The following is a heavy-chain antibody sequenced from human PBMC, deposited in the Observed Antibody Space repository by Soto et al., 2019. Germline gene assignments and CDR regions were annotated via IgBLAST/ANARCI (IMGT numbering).Heavy chain of an antibody. D-gene: IGHD5-18*01. V-gene: IGHV4-59*08. J-gene: IGHJ5*02. CDR3: ARLVWSYGTWFDP. CDR1: GGSISSYY. Sequence: SETLSLTCTVFGGSISSYYCSWIRQPPGKGLEWIGYIYYSGSTNYNPSLKSRVTISVDTSKNQFSLKLSSVTAADTAVYYCARLVWSYGTWFDPWGQGTLVTVS. CDR2: IYYSGST.